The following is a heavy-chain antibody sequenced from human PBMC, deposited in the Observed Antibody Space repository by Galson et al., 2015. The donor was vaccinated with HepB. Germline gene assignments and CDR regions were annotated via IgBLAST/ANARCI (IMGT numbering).Heavy chain of an antibody. J-gene: IGHJ5*02. Sequence: SVKVSCKASGYSFSSYSITWVRQAPGQGLEWMGWISAYNRDTNYAQRFQGRVTMTTDTSTSTVYMELRSLRSDDTAVYYCARGGFVVVVRATLNNWLDPWGQGTLVTVSS. V-gene: IGHV1-18*01. CDR2: ISAYNRDT. CDR1: GYSFSSYS. D-gene: IGHD2-15*01. CDR3: ARGGFVVVVRATLNNWLDP.